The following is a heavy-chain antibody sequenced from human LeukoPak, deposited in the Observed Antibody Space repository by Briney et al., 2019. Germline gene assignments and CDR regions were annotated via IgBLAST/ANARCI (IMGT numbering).Heavy chain of an antibody. J-gene: IGHJ4*02. CDR2: IYYSGST. CDR1: GGSISSYY. Sequence: PSETLSLTCTVSGGSISSYYWSWIRQPPGKGLEWIGYIYYSGSTNYNPSLKSRVTISVDTSKNQFSLKLSSVTAADTAVYYCARDRGDYGDNFDYWGQGTLVTVSS. D-gene: IGHD4-17*01. V-gene: IGHV4-59*01. CDR3: ARDRGDYGDNFDY.